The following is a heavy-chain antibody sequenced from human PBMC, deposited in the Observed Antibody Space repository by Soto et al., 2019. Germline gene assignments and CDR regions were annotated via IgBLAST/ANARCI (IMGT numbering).Heavy chain of an antibody. D-gene: IGHD1-1*01. CDR3: AKDRPELKDYMSAFDI. CDR1: GFTFSSYA. V-gene: IGHV3-23*01. J-gene: IGHJ3*02. Sequence: PGGSLRLSCAASGFTFSSYAMSWVRQAPGEGLEWVSAISGSGGSTYYADYVKGRFTISRDNSKNKLNLQKNSLRAEDSALYYCAKDRPELKDYMSAFDIWGQGTMVTVSS. CDR2: ISGSGGST.